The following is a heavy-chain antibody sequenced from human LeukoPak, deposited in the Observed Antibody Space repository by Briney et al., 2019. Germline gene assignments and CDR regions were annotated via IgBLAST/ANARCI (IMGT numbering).Heavy chain of an antibody. J-gene: IGHJ5*02. V-gene: IGHV3-23*01. CDR2: VSGSGGYT. CDR3: ARGLGYCSSTSCWNWFDP. D-gene: IGHD2-2*01. CDR1: GFTFSSYG. Sequence: PGGSLRLSCAASGFTFSSYGMSWVRQAPGKGLEWVSGVSGSGGYTYYADSVKGRFTLSRDNAKNSLYLQMNSLRAEDTAVYYCARGLGYCSSTSCWNWFDPWGQGTLVTVSS.